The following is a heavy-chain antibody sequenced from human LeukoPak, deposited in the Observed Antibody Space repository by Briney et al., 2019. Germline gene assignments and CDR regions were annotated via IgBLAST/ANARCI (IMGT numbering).Heavy chain of an antibody. V-gene: IGHV3-33*01. CDR2: IWYDGSNK. CDR1: GFTFSSYG. CDR3: ARGSAVAADDY. J-gene: IGHJ4*02. Sequence: GGSLRLSCAASGFTFSSYGMHWVRQAPGKGLEWVAVIWYDGSNKYYADSVKGRFTISRDNSKNTLYLQMNSLRAEDTAVYYCARGSAVAADDYWGQGTLVTVSS. D-gene: IGHD2-15*01.